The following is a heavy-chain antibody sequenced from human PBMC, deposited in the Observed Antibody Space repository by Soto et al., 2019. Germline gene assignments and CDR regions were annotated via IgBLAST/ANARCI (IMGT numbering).Heavy chain of an antibody. Sequence: QVQLVQSGAEVKKPGSSVKVSCKASGGTFSRYTITWVRQAPGQGLEWMGGITPMFGTPNYAKKFQGSVTITADESTSTAYMELISLRSEDTAMYYCARDGTPYDSSAYYYLYWGQGTLVTVSS. CDR3: ARDGTPYDSSAYYYLY. CDR2: ITPMFGTP. CDR1: GGTFSRYT. V-gene: IGHV1-69*01. J-gene: IGHJ4*02. D-gene: IGHD3-22*01.